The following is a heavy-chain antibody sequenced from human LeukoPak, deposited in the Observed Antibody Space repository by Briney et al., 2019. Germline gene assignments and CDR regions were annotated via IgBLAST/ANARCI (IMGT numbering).Heavy chain of an antibody. CDR2: INPSGGST. Sequence: ASVKVSCKASGYTFTSYHMHWVRQAPGQGLEWMGIINPSGGSTSYAQKFQGRVTMTTDTSTSTAYMELRSLRSDDTAVYYCARVFSSGYYYDYWGQGTLVTVSS. J-gene: IGHJ4*02. V-gene: IGHV1-46*01. CDR3: ARVFSSGYYYDY. CDR1: GYTFTSYH. D-gene: IGHD3-22*01.